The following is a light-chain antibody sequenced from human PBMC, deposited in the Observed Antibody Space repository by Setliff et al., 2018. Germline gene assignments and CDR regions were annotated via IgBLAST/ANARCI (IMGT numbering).Light chain of an antibody. CDR2: DVT. CDR3: SSYTNSNTYV. V-gene: IGLV2-14*03. CDR1: SSDVGSYDL. J-gene: IGLJ1*01. Sequence: QSALAQPASVSGSPGQSITISCSGTSSDVGSYDLVSWYQQHPGKAPKLIIYDVTGRPSGVSDRFSGSKSGNTASLTISGLQAEDEADYYCSSYTNSNTYVFGTGTKVTVL.